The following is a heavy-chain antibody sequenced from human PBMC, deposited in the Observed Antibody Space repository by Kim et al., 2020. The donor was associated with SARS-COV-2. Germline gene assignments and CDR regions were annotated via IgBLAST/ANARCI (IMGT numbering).Heavy chain of an antibody. CDR1: GFTFSTYG. J-gene: IGHJ6*02. D-gene: IGHD6-13*01. CDR3: AKDRAGSSWYYYYGMDV. Sequence: GGSLRLSCAASGFTFSTYGMHWVRQAPGKGLEWVAVISYDGSKKYYADSVKGRFTITRDNSKTTLYLQMNSLRAEDTAVYYCAKDRAGSSWYYYYGMDVWGQGTTVTVSS. CDR2: ISYDGSKK. V-gene: IGHV3-30*18.